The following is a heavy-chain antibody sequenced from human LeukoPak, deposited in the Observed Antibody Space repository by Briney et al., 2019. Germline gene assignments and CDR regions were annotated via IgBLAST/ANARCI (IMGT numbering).Heavy chain of an antibody. V-gene: IGHV4-39*07. CDR1: GGSISSSSYY. D-gene: IGHD2-15*01. CDR3: ARDGGYCSGVTCYNHYYYMDV. J-gene: IGHJ6*03. CDR2: IYYSGST. Sequence: SETLSLTCTVSGGSISSSSYYWGWIRQPPGKGLEWLGSIYYSGSTYYNPSLKSRVTISVDTSKNQFSLKLSSVTAADTAVYYCARDGGYCSGVTCYNHYYYMDVWGKGTTVTISS.